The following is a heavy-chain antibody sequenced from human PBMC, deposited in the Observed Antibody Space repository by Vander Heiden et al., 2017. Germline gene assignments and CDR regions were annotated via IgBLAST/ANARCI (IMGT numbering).Heavy chain of an antibody. V-gene: IGHV1-2*02. CDR1: GYSFTAYY. Sequence: QVQLVQSGADVKKTVASARVSCKASGYSFTAYYMHWVRQAPGQGLEWMGWINPNSGATNFAQKFQGRVTLTRDTSISTAYMDLSRLRDDDTAIYYCARGGPNWNQPYFFAYWGQGTLVTVSS. CDR2: INPNSGAT. CDR3: ARGGPNWNQPYFFAY. J-gene: IGHJ4*02. D-gene: IGHD1-20*01.